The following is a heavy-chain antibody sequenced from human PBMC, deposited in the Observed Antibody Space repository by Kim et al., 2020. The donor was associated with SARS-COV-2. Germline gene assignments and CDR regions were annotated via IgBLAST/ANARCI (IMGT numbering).Heavy chain of an antibody. Sequence: GGSLRLSCAASGFTFSDYYMSWIRQAPGKGLEWVSYISSSGSTIYYADSVKGRYTISRDNAKNSLYLQMNSLRAEDTAVYYCARDLQQQLVFTTRVYYYYGMDVWGQGTTVTVSS. CDR3: ARDLQQQLVFTTRVYYYYGMDV. CDR1: GFTFSDYY. D-gene: IGHD6-13*01. V-gene: IGHV3-11*01. CDR2: ISSSGSTI. J-gene: IGHJ6*02.